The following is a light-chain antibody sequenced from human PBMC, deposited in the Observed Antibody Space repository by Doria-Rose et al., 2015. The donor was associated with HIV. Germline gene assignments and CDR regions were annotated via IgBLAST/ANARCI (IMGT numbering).Light chain of an antibody. CDR3: QQTYSSPPWT. CDR2: AAS. J-gene: IGKJ1*01. Sequence: TQPPSSLAASIGDRVTITCRASQTVSTYLNWLQQEPGKAPKLLIYAASRLQSGVPSRFSGSGSGTDFTLTISGLQPGDFATYYCQQTYSSPPWTFGQGTKVEMK. V-gene: IGKV1-39*01. CDR1: QTVSTY.